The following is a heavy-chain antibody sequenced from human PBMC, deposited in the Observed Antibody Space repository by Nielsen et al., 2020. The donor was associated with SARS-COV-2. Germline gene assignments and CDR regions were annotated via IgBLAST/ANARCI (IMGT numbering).Heavy chain of an antibody. CDR3: ARDAHYCSGGSCYSWNWFDP. Sequence: ASVKVSCKVSGYTLTELSMHWVRQAPGKGLEWMGGFDPEDGETIYAQKFQGRVTITRDTSASTAYMELSSLRSEDTAVYYCARDAHYCSGGSCYSWNWFDPWGQGTLVTVSS. D-gene: IGHD2-15*01. CDR2: FDPEDGET. CDR1: GYTLTELS. J-gene: IGHJ5*02. V-gene: IGHV1-24*01.